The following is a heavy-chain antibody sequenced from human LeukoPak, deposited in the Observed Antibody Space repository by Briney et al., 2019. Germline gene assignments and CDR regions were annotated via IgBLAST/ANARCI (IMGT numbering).Heavy chain of an antibody. CDR3: AKDQGGWYSGYYFDY. Sequence: GRSLRLSCAASGFTFDDYAMHWVRQAPGKGLEWVSGISWNSGSIGYADSVKGRFTISRDNAKNSLYLQMSSLRAEDMALYYCAKDQGGWYSGYYFDYWGQGTLVTVSS. CDR2: ISWNSGSI. CDR1: GFTFDDYA. J-gene: IGHJ4*02. V-gene: IGHV3-9*03. D-gene: IGHD6-19*01.